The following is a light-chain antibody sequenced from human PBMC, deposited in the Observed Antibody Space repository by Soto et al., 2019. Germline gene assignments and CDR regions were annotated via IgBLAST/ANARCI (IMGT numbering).Light chain of an antibody. CDR2: DVS. J-gene: IGKJ2*01. V-gene: IGKV1-5*01. CDR1: QSISWW. Sequence: DIQMTQSPSTLSASVGDRVTITCRASQSISWWLAWYQQKPGRAPKLLINDVSNLESGVPSRFSGSGSGTEFTLTISSLQPDDFATYYCQQYRTYMYTFGQGTKLEIK. CDR3: QQYRTYMYT.